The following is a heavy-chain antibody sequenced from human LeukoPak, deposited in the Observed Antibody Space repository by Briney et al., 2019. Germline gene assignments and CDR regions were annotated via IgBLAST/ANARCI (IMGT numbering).Heavy chain of an antibody. V-gene: IGHV4-34*01. CDR2: INHSGST. J-gene: IGHJ6*03. CDR3: ARGRGYSYGSAYYYYYYYMDV. Sequence: SETLSLTCAVYGGSFSGYYWSWIRQPPGKGLEWIGEINHSGSTNYNPSLKSRVTISVDTSKNQFSLKLSSVTAADTAVYYCARGRGYSYGSAYYYYYYYMDVWGKGTTVTVS. CDR1: GGSFSGYY. D-gene: IGHD5-18*01.